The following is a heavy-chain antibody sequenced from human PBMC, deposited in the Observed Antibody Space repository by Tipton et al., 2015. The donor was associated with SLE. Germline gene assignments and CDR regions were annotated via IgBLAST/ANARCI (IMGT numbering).Heavy chain of an antibody. CDR2: INLDGSEK. J-gene: IGHJ6*02. D-gene: IGHD6-13*01. CDR1: GFTFSTSW. V-gene: IGHV3-7*03. CDR3: ASLPDSSSWYYYYYGMDV. Sequence: SLRLSCAASGFTFSTSWMTWVRQAPGRGLEWVANINLDGSEKYYVDSVKGRFTISRDNAKNSLYLQMNSLRAEDTAVYYCASLPDSSSWYYYYYGMDVWGQGTTVTVSS.